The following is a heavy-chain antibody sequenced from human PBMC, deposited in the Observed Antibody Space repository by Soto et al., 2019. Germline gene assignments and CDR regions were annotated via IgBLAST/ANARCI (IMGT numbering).Heavy chain of an antibody. CDR2: ISYDGSNK. CDR3: ARDDRGTMIVVDYGMDV. CDR1: GFTFSSYA. D-gene: IGHD3-22*01. V-gene: IGHV3-30-3*01. J-gene: IGHJ6*02. Sequence: PGGSLRLSCAASGFTFSSYAMHWVRQAPGKGLEWVAVISYDGSNKYYADSVKGRFTISRDNSKNTLYLQMNSLRAEDTAVYYCARDDRGTMIVVDYGMDVWGQGTTVTVSS.